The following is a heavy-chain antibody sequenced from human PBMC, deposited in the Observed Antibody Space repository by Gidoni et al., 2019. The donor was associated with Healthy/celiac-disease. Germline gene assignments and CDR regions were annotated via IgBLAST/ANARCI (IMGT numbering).Heavy chain of an antibody. CDR2: LSGSGGST. V-gene: IGHV3-23*01. CDR1: GFTFSSYA. J-gene: IGHJ2*01. CDR3: AKEEVVTAIPFDL. D-gene: IGHD2-21*02. Sequence: EVQLLESGGGLVQPGGSLRLSCAASGFTFSSYAMSGVRQAPGKGLEWVSALSGSGGSTYYADSVKGRFTISSDNSTNTLYLQMNSLRAEDTAVYYCAKEEVVTAIPFDLWGRGTLVTVSS.